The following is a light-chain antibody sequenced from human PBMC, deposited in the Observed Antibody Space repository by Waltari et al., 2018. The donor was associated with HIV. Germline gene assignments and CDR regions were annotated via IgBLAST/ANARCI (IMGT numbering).Light chain of an antibody. J-gene: IGLJ2*01. V-gene: IGLV3-21*03. CDR3: QVWDITSDRVV. CDR2: DDF. CDR1: NLGGQS. Sequence: SYVLTQPSSVSLAPGKTVTITCGGDNLGGQSVHWYQQKPGQAPLLVISDDFDRPPGIPERVSGSKSETTATLTISGVEAGDEADYYCQVWDITSDRVVFGGGTHLTVL.